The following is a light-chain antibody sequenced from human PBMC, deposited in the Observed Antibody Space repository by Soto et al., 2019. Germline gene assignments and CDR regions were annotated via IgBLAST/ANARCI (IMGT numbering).Light chain of an antibody. CDR2: GNS. Sequence: QSVLTQPPSVSGAPGQRVTISCTGSSSNIGAGYDVNWYQQLPGAAPKFLIYGNSNRPSGVPDRFSGSKSGTSASLAITGLQAEDEADYYCSSYTSSSTYVFGTGTKVTVL. CDR3: SSYTSSSTYV. V-gene: IGLV1-40*01. J-gene: IGLJ1*01. CDR1: SSNIGAGYD.